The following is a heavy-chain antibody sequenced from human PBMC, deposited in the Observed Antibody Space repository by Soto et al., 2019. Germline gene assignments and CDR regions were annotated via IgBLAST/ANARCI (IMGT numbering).Heavy chain of an antibody. CDR1: SGSISSSNW. Sequence: QVPLQESGPGLVKPSGTLSLTCVVSSGSISSSNWWSWVRQPPGKGLEWIGEIYHSGSTNYNPSLKSRVTISVDKSKNQFSLNLSSVTAADTAVYHCARAGTLTSEKGSYDDYWGQGTLVTVSS. J-gene: IGHJ4*02. CDR2: IYHSGST. CDR3: ARAGTLTSEKGSYDDY. V-gene: IGHV4-4*02. D-gene: IGHD3-16*01.